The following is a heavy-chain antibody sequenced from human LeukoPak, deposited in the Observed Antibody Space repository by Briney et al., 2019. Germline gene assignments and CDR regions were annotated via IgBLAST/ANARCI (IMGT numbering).Heavy chain of an antibody. CDR2: IRHDEANS. CDR1: GFNLNSYA. J-gene: IGHJ4*02. CDR3: AKEYTPSSPLGELDS. D-gene: IGHD6-6*01. Sequence: GGSLRLSCAVSGFNLNSYAVHWVRQAPGKGLEWVAVIRHDEANSFYADSVQGRFTISRDTSKKLLYLQMNSLRVEDTAVYYCAKEYTPSSPLGELDSWGQGTLVTVSS. V-gene: IGHV3-30*02.